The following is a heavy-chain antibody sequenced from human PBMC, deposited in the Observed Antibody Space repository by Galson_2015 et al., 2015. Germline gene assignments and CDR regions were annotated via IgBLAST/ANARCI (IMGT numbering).Heavy chain of an antibody. V-gene: IGHV3-33*01. D-gene: IGHD6-19*01. CDR2: IWSDGSKK. J-gene: IGHJ4*02. Sequence: SLRLSCAASGFTFSRFGLHWVRQAPGKGLEWLTIIWSDGSKKDYADSVKGRFTISRDNSNNTLYLQMNSLRAEDTAVYYCATGNVLAVSGIYFDHWGQGTLVTVSS. CDR3: ATGNVLAVSGIYFDH. CDR1: GFTFSRFG.